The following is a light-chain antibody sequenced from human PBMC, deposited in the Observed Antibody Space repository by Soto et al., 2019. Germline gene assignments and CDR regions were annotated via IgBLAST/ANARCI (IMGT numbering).Light chain of an antibody. CDR1: QGISNY. Sequence: VQKIPALATVSASVKERDTITGRASQGISNYLAWYQQKPGKVPKLLIYAASTLQSGVPSRFSGSGSGTDFTLTISSLQPEDVATYYCQKYNSAPHTFGQGTKVDIK. J-gene: IGKJ1*01. CDR3: QKYNSAPHT. CDR2: AAS. V-gene: IGKV1-27*01.